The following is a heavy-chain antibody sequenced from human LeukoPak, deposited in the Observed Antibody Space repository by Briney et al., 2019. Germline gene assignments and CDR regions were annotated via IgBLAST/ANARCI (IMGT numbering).Heavy chain of an antibody. CDR3: ARAQTMFWEFNGFDI. D-gene: IGHD3-10*02. CDR2: MTRSSAI. Sequence: GGSLRLSCAASGFTFSSYSMNWVRQAPGKGLEWVATMTRSSAIFYADSVKGRFTISRDNARNSVYPQMNSLRDDDTAVYSCARAQTMFWEFNGFDIWGRGTKVTVSS. J-gene: IGHJ3*02. V-gene: IGHV3-69-1*01. CDR1: GFTFSSYS.